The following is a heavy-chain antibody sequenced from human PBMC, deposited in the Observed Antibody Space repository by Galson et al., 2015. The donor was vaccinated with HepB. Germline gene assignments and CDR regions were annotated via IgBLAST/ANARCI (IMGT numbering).Heavy chain of an antibody. D-gene: IGHD2-8*01. CDR1: GFIFSNYG. V-gene: IGHV3-33*01. CDR2: IWYDGTYK. J-gene: IGHJ4*02. Sequence: SLRLSCAASGFIFSNYGMQWVRQAPGKGLEWVAHIWYDGTYKHYAGSVKGRFTISRDNAKNTLFLQMNSLRAEDTAVYYCARDSGNGGSQDWGQGTLVSVSS. CDR3: ARDSGNGGSQD.